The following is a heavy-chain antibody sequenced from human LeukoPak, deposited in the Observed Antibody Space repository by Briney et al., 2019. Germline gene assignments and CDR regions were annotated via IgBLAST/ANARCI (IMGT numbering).Heavy chain of an antibody. CDR3: AREGLRGSYFDY. CDR1: GFTFSSYA. CDR2: ISYGGSNK. Sequence: GGSLRLSCAASGFTFSSYAMHWVRQAPGKWLEWVAVISYGGSNKYYADSVKGRFTISRDNSKNTLYLQMNSLRAEDTAVYYCAREGLRGSYFDYWGQGTLVTVSS. V-gene: IGHV3-30-3*01. D-gene: IGHD4-23*01. J-gene: IGHJ4*02.